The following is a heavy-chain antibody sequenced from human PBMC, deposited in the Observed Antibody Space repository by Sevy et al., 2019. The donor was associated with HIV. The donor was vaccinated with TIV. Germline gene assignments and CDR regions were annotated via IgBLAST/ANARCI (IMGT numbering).Heavy chain of an antibody. CDR2: IKPDGSES. V-gene: IGHV3-7*03. CDR1: GFTFNNFW. D-gene: IGHD3-16*01. J-gene: IGHJ4*01. CDR3: ARDVGGGYFDY. Sequence: GGSLRLSCVASGFTFNNFWMAWVRQAPGKGLEWFANIKPDGSESNHVGSVKGRFTISRDNAKNSLYLQMNSLTAEDTAVYYCARDVGGGYFDYWGQGTLGTVSS.